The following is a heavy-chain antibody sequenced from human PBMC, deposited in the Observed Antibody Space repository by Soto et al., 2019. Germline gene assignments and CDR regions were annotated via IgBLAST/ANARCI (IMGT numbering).Heavy chain of an antibody. CDR2: IWYDGSNK. Sequence: VGSLRLSCAASGFTFSSYGMHWVRQAPGKGLEWVAVIWYDGSNKYYADSVKGRFTISRDNSKNTLYLQMNSLRAEDTAVYYCARDISYCTNGVCPHPGAQKYYYYGMDVWGQRTTVTVSS. CDR1: GFTFSSYG. D-gene: IGHD2-8*01. J-gene: IGHJ6*02. CDR3: ARDISYCTNGVCPHPGAQKYYYYGMDV. V-gene: IGHV3-33*01.